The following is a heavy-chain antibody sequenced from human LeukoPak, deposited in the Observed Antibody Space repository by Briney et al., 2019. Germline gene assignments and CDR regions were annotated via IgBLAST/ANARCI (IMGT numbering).Heavy chain of an antibody. J-gene: IGHJ4*02. Sequence: GGSLRLSCAASGFNFGNSWMSWVRQAPGKGLEWVANVKGDGREKYYVDSVKGRFTISRDNPKNSLYLQMNTLRADDTAVYYCVLLSLTPGWGQGTLVTVSS. CDR1: GFNFGNSW. D-gene: IGHD3-10*01. CDR2: VKGDGREK. CDR3: VLLSLTPG. V-gene: IGHV3-7*01.